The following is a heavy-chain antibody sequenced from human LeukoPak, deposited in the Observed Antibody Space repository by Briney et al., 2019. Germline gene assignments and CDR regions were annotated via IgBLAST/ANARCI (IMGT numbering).Heavy chain of an antibody. V-gene: IGHV1-69*05. CDR3: ARAHMTTVTLGDY. CDR2: IIPIFGTA. CDR1: GGTFSSYA. Sequence: SVKVSCKASGGTFSSYAISWVRQAPGQGLEWMGRIIPIFGTANYAQKLQGRVTITTDESTSTAYMELSSLRSEDTAVYYCARAHMTTVTLGDYWGQGTLVTVAS. D-gene: IGHD4-11*01. J-gene: IGHJ4*02.